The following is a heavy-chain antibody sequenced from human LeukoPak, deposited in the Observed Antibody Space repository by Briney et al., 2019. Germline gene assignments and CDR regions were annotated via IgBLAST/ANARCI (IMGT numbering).Heavy chain of an antibody. Sequence: GGSLRLSCAASGFTFSSYAMSWVRQAPGKGLEWVSAISGSGGSTYYADSVKGRFTISRDNSKNTLYLQMNSLRAEDTAVYYCAKAYYDILTGYYPPLGYWGQGTLVTASS. D-gene: IGHD3-9*01. CDR3: AKAYYDILTGYYPPLGY. V-gene: IGHV3-23*01. J-gene: IGHJ4*02. CDR2: ISGSGGST. CDR1: GFTFSSYA.